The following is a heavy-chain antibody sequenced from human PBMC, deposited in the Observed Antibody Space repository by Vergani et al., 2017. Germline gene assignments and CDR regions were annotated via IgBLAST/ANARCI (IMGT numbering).Heavy chain of an antibody. CDR2: IYYSGST. CDR3: ARGIHSGSYHSYYYYMDV. CDR1: GGPISSYY. J-gene: IGHJ6*03. D-gene: IGHD1-26*01. Sequence: QVQLQESGPGLVKPSETLSLTCTVSGGPISSYYWSWIRQPPGKGLEWIGYIYYSGSTNYNPPLKSRVTISVDTSKNQFSLKLSSVTAADTAVYYCARGIHSGSYHSYYYYMDVWGKGTTVTVSS. V-gene: IGHV4-59*01.